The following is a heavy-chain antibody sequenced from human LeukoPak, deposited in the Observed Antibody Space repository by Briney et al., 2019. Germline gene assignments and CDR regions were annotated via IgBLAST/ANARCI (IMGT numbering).Heavy chain of an antibody. CDR1: GASISTFH. CDR3: ARKDGDY. CDR2: IYSSGST. V-gene: IGHV4-4*07. Sequence: SVTLSLTCSVSGASISTFHWTWFRQPAGRGLEWIGLIYSSGSTLLNPSLKNRVAMSVDLTKNQLSLKLTSATAADTAMYFCARKDGDYWGRGTLVTVSS. J-gene: IGHJ4*02.